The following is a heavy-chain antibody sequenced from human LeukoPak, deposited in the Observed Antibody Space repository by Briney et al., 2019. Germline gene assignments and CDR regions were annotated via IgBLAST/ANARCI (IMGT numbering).Heavy chain of an antibody. V-gene: IGHV3-30-3*01. CDR1: GFTFGSYA. J-gene: IGHJ4*02. CDR3: ARAPLYSGSYYGLVDY. D-gene: IGHD1-26*01. CDR2: ISYDGSNK. Sequence: PGGSLRLSCAASGFTFGSYAMHWVRQAPGKGLEWVAVISYDGSNKYYADSVKGRFTISRDNSKNTLYLQMNSLRAKDTAVYYCARAPLYSGSYYGLVDYWGQGTLVTVSS.